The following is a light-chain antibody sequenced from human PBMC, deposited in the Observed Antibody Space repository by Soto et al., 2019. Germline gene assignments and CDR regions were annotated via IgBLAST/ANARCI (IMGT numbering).Light chain of an antibody. CDR2: EVS. J-gene: IGLJ3*02. V-gene: IGLV2-14*01. Sequence: QSALTQPASVSGSPGQSITISCTGTSSDVGGYNYVSWYQPHPGKAPKLMVYEVSNRPSGVSTRFSASNSGNTASLTISGLQAEDEADYYCSSYTSSSTWVFGGGTKLTV. CDR1: SSDVGGYNY. CDR3: SSYTSSSTWV.